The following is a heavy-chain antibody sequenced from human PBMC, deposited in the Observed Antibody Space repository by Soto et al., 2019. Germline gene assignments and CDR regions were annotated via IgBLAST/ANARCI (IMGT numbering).Heavy chain of an antibody. CDR1: GFAFSNCA. CDR2: IKTSGDTT. D-gene: IGHD2-21*02. Sequence: GSLRLSCAASGFAFSNCAMSWVRQAPGKGLEWVSTIKTSGDTTFYADPVKGRFTTSRDDSKNTLYLQMNSLRAEDTATYYCTKDVTGDIGADFWGQGTPVTVSS. CDR3: TKDVTGDIGADF. V-gene: IGHV3-23*05. J-gene: IGHJ4*02.